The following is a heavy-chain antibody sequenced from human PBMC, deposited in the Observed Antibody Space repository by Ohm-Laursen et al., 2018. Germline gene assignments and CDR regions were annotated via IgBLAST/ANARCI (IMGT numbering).Heavy chain of an antibody. D-gene: IGHD3-22*01. V-gene: IGHV3-30*18. Sequence: SLRLSCAASGFTFSSYGMHWVRQAPGKGLEWVAVISYDGSNKYYADSVKGRFTISRDNSKNTLYLQMNSLRAEDTAVYYCAKTYYYDSSGGLDYWGQGTLVTVSS. J-gene: IGHJ4*02. CDR2: ISYDGSNK. CDR3: AKTYYYDSSGGLDY. CDR1: GFTFSSYG.